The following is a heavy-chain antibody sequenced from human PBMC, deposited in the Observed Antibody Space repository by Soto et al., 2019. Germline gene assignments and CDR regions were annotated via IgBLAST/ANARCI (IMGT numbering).Heavy chain of an antibody. J-gene: IGHJ6*02. V-gene: IGHV3-30-3*01. CDR3: ARLPGALVAVLYIYPLDGREAMSDVDV. Sequence: ESGGGVVQPGESLRLSCAASGFTFNYYPMHWVRQTPGKGLEWVAVISFDGSNKFYADSVKGRFTVSRDNSKNMFYLQLNSLRPEDAAVYYCARLPGALVAVLYIYPLDGREAMSDVDVWGQGTTVSVSS. CDR1: GFTFNYYP. CDR2: ISFDGSNK. D-gene: IGHD6-19*01.